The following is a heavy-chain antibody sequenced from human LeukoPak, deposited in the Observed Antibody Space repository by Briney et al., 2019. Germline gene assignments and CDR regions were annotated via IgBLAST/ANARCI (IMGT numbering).Heavy chain of an antibody. CDR2: INHSGST. J-gene: IGHJ6*02. V-gene: IGHV4-34*01. CDR3: ARIPVYSSSWYSYYYYGMDV. Sequence: SETLSLTCAVYGGSFSGYYWSWIRQPPGKGLEWIGEINHSGSTNYNPPLKSRVTISVDTSKNQFSLKLSSVTAADTAVYYCARIPVYSSSWYSYYYYGMDVWGQGTTVTVSS. D-gene: IGHD6-13*01. CDR1: GGSFSGYY.